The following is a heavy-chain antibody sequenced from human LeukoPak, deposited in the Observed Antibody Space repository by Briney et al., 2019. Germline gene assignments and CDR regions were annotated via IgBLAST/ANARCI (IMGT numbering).Heavy chain of an antibody. CDR2: INPSGGST. V-gene: IGHV1-46*01. CDR3: ARDRRGGYDYVWGSYRGNWFDP. J-gene: IGHJ5*02. CDR1: GYTFTSYY. D-gene: IGHD3-16*02. Sequence: WASVKVSCTASGYTFTSYYMHWVRQAPGQGLEWMGIINPSGGSTSYAQKFQGRVTMTRDTSTSTVYMELSSLRSEDTAVYYCARDRRGGYDYVWGSYRGNWFDPWGQGTLVTVSS.